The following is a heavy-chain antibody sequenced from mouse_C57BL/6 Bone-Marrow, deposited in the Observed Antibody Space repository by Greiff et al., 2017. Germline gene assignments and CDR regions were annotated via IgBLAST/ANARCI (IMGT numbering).Heavy chain of an antibody. J-gene: IGHJ4*01. CDR2: INPSNGGT. CDR3: ARSGYYYGSSSYAMDY. D-gene: IGHD1-1*01. Sequence: VQLQQPGTELVKPGASVKLSCKASGYTFTSYWMHWVKQRPGQGLEWIGNINPSNGGTNYNEKFKSKATLTVDKSSSTAYMQLSSLTSEDSAVYYCARSGYYYGSSSYAMDYGGRGTAVTVSA. CDR1: GYTFTSYW. V-gene: IGHV1-53*01.